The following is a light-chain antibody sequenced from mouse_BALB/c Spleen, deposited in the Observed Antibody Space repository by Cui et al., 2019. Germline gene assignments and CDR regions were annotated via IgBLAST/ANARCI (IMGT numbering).Light chain of an antibody. CDR1: GNLHNY. J-gene: IGKJ4*01. Sequence: DIQMTQSPASLSASVGETVTITCRASGNLHNYLAWYQQKQGKSPQLLVYNAKTLADGVPSRFSGSGSGTQYSLKINSLQPEDFGSYYCQHFWSTLTFGSGTKLEIK. V-gene: IGKV12-41*01. CDR2: NAK. CDR3: QHFWSTLT.